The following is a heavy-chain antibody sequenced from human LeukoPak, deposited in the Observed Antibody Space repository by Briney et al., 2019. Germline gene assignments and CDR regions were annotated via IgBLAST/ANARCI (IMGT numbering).Heavy chain of an antibody. J-gene: IGHJ6*03. CDR1: GGSISSGGYS. D-gene: IGHD6-13*01. Sequence: SETLSLTCTVSGGSISSGGYSWTWIRQPPGKGLECIGHVYYSGSTYYNPSLKSRVTISLDTSKNQFSLKLSSVTAADTAVYYCARGSSSWMDYYMDVWGKGATVTVSS. CDR3: ARGSSSWMDYYMDV. CDR2: VYYSGST. V-gene: IGHV4-30-4*07.